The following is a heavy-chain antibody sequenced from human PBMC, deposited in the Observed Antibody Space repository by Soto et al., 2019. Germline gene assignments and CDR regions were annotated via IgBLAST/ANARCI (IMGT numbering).Heavy chain of an antibody. J-gene: IGHJ4*02. CDR2: ISAYNGDT. Sequence: QVQLVQSGAEVKKPGASVKVSCKASGYTFTSYGISWVRQARGQGLEWMGWISAYNGDTNYVQKLQGRVTMTTDTSTSTAYMDLRSLSSDDTAVYYCAREGSGTLTLEYWGQGTLVTVSS. CDR1: GYTFTSYG. D-gene: IGHD1-26*01. CDR3: AREGSGTLTLEY. V-gene: IGHV1-18*01.